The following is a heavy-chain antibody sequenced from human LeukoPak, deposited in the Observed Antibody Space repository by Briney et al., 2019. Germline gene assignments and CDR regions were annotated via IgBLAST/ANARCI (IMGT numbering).Heavy chain of an antibody. J-gene: IGHJ4*02. D-gene: IGHD3-16*02. CDR2: ISAYNGNT. CDR1: GYTFTSYG. CDR3: ARQYYDYVWGSYRPFDY. V-gene: IGHV1-18*01. Sequence: ASVKVSCKASGYTFTSYGISWVRRAPGQGLEWMGWISAYNGNTNYAQKLQGRVTMTTDTSTSTAYMELRSLRSDDTAVYYCARQYYDYVWGSYRPFDYWGQGTLVTVSS.